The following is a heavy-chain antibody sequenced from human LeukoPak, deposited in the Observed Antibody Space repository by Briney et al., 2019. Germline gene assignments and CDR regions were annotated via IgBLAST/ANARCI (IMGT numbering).Heavy chain of an antibody. V-gene: IGHV3-33*06. CDR1: GFTFSSYG. CDR2: IWYDGSNK. CDR3: AKDHLPYDILTGYYVATFGY. D-gene: IGHD3-9*01. J-gene: IGHJ4*02. Sequence: GGSLRLSCAASGFTFSSYGMHWVRQAPGKGLEWVAVIWYDGSNKYYADSVKGRFTISRDNSKNTLYLQMNSLRAEDTAVYYGAKDHLPYDILTGYYVATFGYWGQGTLVTVSS.